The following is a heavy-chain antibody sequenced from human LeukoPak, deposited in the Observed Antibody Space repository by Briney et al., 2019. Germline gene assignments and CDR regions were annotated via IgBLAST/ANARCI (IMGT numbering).Heavy chain of an antibody. CDR3: ARDPRIAAAGTILYYYYYMDV. V-gene: IGHV1-2*02. D-gene: IGHD6-13*01. Sequence: ASVKVSCKAFGYTFTGYYMHWVRQAPGQGLEWMGWINPNSGGTNYAQKFQGRVTMTRDTSISTAYMELSRLRSDDTAVYYCARDPRIAAAGTILYYYYYMDVWGKGTTVTVSS. CDR2: INPNSGGT. J-gene: IGHJ6*03. CDR1: GYTFTGYY.